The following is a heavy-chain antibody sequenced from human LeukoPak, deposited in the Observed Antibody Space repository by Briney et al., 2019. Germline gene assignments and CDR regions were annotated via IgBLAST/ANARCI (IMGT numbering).Heavy chain of an antibody. CDR1: GGSISSGGYY. D-gene: IGHD3-10*01. Sequence: SETLSLTCTVSGGSISSGGYYWSWIRQHPGKGLEWIGYIYYSGSTYYNPSLKSRVTISVDTSKNQFSLKLSSVTAADTAVYYCARGTWYYGSGSYSRMNDYWGQGTLVTVSS. J-gene: IGHJ4*02. V-gene: IGHV4-31*03. CDR2: IYYSGST. CDR3: ARGTWYYGSGSYSRMNDY.